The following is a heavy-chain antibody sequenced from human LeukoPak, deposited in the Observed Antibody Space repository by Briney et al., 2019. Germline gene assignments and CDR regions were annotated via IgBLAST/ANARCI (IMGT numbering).Heavy chain of an antibody. CDR2: INPNSGGT. V-gene: IGHV1-2*02. J-gene: IGHJ4*02. D-gene: IGHD6-19*01. CDR3: ARDLSLAVPVQGY. Sequence: GASVKVSCKASGYTFTAYYMHWVRQAPGQGLEWVGCINPNSGGTDSAENFQGRVTMTRDTSISTAYMELSSLRSDDTAVYYCARDLSLAVPVQGYWGQGTLVTVSS. CDR1: GYTFTAYY.